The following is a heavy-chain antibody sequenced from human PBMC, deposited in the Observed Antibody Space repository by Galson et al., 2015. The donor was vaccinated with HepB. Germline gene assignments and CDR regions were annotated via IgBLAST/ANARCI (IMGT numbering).Heavy chain of an antibody. J-gene: IGHJ5*02. CDR2: ISAYNGNT. V-gene: IGHV1-18*04. CDR3: AREDSSGYYLSWFDP. Sequence: SVKVSCKASGYTFTSYGISWVRQAPGQGLEWMGWISAYNGNTNYAQKLQGRVTMTTDTSTSTAYMELRSLRSDDTAVYYCAREDSSGYYLSWFDPWGQGTLVTVSS. CDR1: GYTFTSYG. D-gene: IGHD3-22*01.